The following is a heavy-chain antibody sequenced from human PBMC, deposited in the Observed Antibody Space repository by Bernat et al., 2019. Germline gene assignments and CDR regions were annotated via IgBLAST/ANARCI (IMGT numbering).Heavy chain of an antibody. V-gene: IGHV3-23*01. D-gene: IGHD3-10*01. J-gene: IGHJ4*02. CDR3: AKDGGYYGSGGPDY. CDR1: GFTFSSYA. Sequence: EVQLLESGGGLVQPGGSLRLSCAASGFTFSSYAMSWVRQAPGKGLEWVPAISGSGGSTYYADSVKGRFTISRDNSKNTLYLQMNSLRAEDTAVYYCAKDGGYYGSGGPDYWGQGTLVTVSS. CDR2: ISGSGGST.